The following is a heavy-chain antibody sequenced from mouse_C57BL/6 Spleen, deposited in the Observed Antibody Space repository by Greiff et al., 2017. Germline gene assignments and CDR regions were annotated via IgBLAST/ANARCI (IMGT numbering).Heavy chain of an antibody. J-gene: IGHJ2*01. CDR3: ASWDTTGDY. Sequence: EVQLQESGPGLVKPSQSLSLTCSVTGYSITSGYYWNWIRQFPGNKLEWMGYISYDGSNNYNPSLKNRISITRDTSKNQFFLKLNSVTTEDTATYYCASWDTTGDYWGQGTTLTVSS. CDR2: ISYDGSN. V-gene: IGHV3-6*01. CDR1: GYSITSGYY. D-gene: IGHD1-1*01.